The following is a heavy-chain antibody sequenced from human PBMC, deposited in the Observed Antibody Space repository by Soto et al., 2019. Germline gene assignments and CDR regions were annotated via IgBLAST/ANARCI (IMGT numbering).Heavy chain of an antibody. V-gene: IGHV3-74*01. J-gene: IGHJ3*01. CDR2: IKYDGGSA. Sequence: EVQLVESGGGLVQPGGPLSLSCAASGFTFSSYWMHWVRQAPGKGLVWVSRIKYDGGSANYADSVKGRFTISRDNAENTVYLQMNSLRAEDTAVYYCARGVPGHYGFDVWVQGTMVTVSS. CDR3: ARGVPGHYGFDV. D-gene: IGHD1-1*01. CDR1: GFTFSSYW.